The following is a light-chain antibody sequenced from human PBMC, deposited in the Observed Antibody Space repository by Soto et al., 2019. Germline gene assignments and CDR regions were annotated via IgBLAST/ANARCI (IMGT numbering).Light chain of an antibody. V-gene: IGKV3D-20*01. J-gene: IGKJ1*01. CDR3: QQCGSSPLT. CDR1: QSVSSGY. CDR2: DAS. Sequence: EIVLTQSPATLSLSPGERATLSCGASQSVSSGYLAWYQQKPGLAPRLLIYDASNRATGIPDRFSGSGSGTDFTLTISRLEPEDFAVYYCQQCGSSPLTFGQGTKVDIK.